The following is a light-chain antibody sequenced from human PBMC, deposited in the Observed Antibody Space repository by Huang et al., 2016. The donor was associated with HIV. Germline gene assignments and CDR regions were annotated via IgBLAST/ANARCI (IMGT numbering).Light chain of an antibody. CDR2: DAS. J-gene: IGKJ4*01. CDR3: QQRLNWPP. CDR1: QSIGAY. Sequence: EIVLTQSPATLSLSPGERATLPCRASQSIGAYLAWYQHKPGQAPRLLIYDASKRATGIRARVSGSGSGTDFTLTISSLEPEDFAFYYCQQRLNWPPFGGGTKVEI. V-gene: IGKV3-11*01.